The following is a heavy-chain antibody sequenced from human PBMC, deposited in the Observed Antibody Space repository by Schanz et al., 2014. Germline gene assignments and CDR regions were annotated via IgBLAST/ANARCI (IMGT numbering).Heavy chain of an antibody. CDR1: GGTFTSYA. J-gene: IGHJ4*02. D-gene: IGHD7-27*01. CDR3: ARDRGQNWGSYPVI. V-gene: IGHV1-2*06. Sequence: QVQLVQSGADVKKPGASVKVSCKASGGTFTSYAFSWVRQAPGQGLEWMGRINPNSGGTNYAQKFQGRVTMTRDTSISTAYMELSRLRSDDTAVYYCARDRGQNWGSYPVIWGQGTLVTVSS. CDR2: INPNSGGT.